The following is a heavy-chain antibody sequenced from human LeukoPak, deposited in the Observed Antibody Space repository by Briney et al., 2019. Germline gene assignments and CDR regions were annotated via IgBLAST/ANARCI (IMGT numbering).Heavy chain of an antibody. V-gene: IGHV1-8*01. D-gene: IGHD2-2*01. J-gene: IGHJ4*02. CDR2: MNPNSGNT. CDR3: ARVNCSSTSCRSKFLDY. CDR1: GCTFANYD. Sequence: ASVKVSCKASGCTFANYDINWVRQATGQGLEWMGWMNPNSGNTGYAQKFQGRVTMTRNTSISTANMELSSLRSEDTAVYYCARVNCSSTSCRSKFLDYWGQGTLVTVSS.